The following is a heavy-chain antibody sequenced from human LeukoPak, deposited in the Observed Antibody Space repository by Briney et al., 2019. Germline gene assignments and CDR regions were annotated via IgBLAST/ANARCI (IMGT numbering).Heavy chain of an antibody. Sequence: HRASMKVSCKTSGYSFSNYGIVWVRQAPGQGLEWMGWISAKNGNTKNSQKVQGRVSMTTDSSTGIAYLDLRSLRTDDTAVYYCARASDISWPFETWGQGTLVIVSS. CDR3: ARASDISWPFET. CDR2: ISAKNGNT. J-gene: IGHJ5*02. D-gene: IGHD6-13*01. CDR1: GYSFSNYG. V-gene: IGHV1-18*01.